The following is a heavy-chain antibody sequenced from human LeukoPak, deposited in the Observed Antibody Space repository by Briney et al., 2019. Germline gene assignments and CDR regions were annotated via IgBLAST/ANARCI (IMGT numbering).Heavy chain of an antibody. V-gene: IGHV3-7*03. Sequence: GGSLRLSCAASGFTFSSYWMSWVRQAPGKGLEWVANIKQDGSEKYYVDSVKGRFTISRDNAKNSLYLQMNSLKTEDTAVYYCARFSTSIYYYGSGSYPPDYWGQGTLVTVSS. D-gene: IGHD3-10*01. J-gene: IGHJ4*02. CDR2: IKQDGSEK. CDR3: ARFSTSIYYYGSGSYPPDY. CDR1: GFTFSSYW.